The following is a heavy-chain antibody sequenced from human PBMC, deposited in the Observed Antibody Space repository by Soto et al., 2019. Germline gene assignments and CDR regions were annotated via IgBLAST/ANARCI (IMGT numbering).Heavy chain of an antibody. V-gene: IGHV1-69*13. CDR1: GYTFSNYG. Sequence: VKVSCKTSGYTFSNYGITWVRQAPGQGLEWMGGIIPIFGTANYAQKFQGRVTITADESTSTAYMELSSLRSEDTAVYYCASPSPSTTGLGAFDIWGQGTMVTVSS. D-gene: IGHD1-1*01. J-gene: IGHJ3*02. CDR3: ASPSPSTTGLGAFDI. CDR2: IIPIFGTA.